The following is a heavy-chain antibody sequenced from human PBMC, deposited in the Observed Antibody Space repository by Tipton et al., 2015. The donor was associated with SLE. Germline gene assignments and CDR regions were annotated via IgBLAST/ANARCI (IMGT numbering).Heavy chain of an antibody. CDR1: GGSFSGYY. J-gene: IGHJ4*02. CDR2: INHSGST. D-gene: IGHD1-26*01. V-gene: IGHV4-34*01. Sequence: TLSLTCAVYGGSFSGYYWSWIRQPPGKGLEWIGEINHSGSTNYNPSLKSRVTISVDTSKNQFSLKLSSVTAADTAVYYCARHRVGATTPNYFDYWGQGTLVTVSS. CDR3: ARHRVGATTPNYFDY.